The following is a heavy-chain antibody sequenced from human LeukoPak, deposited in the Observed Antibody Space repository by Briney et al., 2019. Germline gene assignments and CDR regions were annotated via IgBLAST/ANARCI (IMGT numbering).Heavy chain of an antibody. Sequence: SETLSLTCTVSGGSISSSSYFWGWIRQPPGKGLEWIGSIYYSGSTYYNPSLKSRVTISVDTSKNQFSLKLSSVTAADTAVYYCARGRKQQLPRRVGWFDPWGQGTLVTVSS. CDR3: ARGRKQQLPRRVGWFDP. J-gene: IGHJ5*02. V-gene: IGHV4-39*01. CDR2: IYYSGST. CDR1: GGSISSSSYF. D-gene: IGHD6-13*01.